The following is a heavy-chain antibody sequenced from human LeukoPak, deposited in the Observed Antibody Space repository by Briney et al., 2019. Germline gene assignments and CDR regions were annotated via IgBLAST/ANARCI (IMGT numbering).Heavy chain of an antibody. CDR1: GYTFTSYD. V-gene: IGHV1-8*01. CDR3: ARGLWFGELGIKYYYYYMDV. CDR2: MNSNSGKT. J-gene: IGHJ6*03. D-gene: IGHD3-10*01. Sequence: ASVKVSCKASGYTFTSYDINWVRQATGQGLEWMGWMNSNSGKTGYAQKFQGRVTMTRNTSITTAYMELSSLRSEDTAVYYCARGLWFGELGIKYYYYYMDVWGKGTTVTISS.